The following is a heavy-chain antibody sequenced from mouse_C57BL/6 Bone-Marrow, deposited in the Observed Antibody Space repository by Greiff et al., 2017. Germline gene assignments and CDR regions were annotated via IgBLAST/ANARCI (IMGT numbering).Heavy chain of an antibody. J-gene: IGHJ4*01. D-gene: IGHD1-3*01. Sequence: EVMLVESGGGLVKPGGSLKLSCAASGFTFSDYGMHWVRQAPEKGLEWVAYISSGGSTIYYAATVKGRFTISRDNAKNTLFLQMTSLRSEDTAMYYCARKRSGNYYAMDYWGQGTSVTVSS. CDR1: GFTFSDYG. CDR3: ARKRSGNYYAMDY. V-gene: IGHV5-17*01. CDR2: ISSGGSTI.